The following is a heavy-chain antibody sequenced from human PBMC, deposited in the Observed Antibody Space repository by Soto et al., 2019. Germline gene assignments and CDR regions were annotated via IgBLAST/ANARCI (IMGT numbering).Heavy chain of an antibody. J-gene: IGHJ5*02. CDR3: ARDANYYDSSGYYPPGNWFDP. CDR1: GGTFSSYA. CDR2: IIPIFGTA. V-gene: IGHV1-69*13. D-gene: IGHD3-22*01. Sequence: SVKVSCKASGGTFSSYAISWVRQAPGQGLEWMGGIIPIFGTANYAQKFQGRVTITADESTSTAYMELSSLRSEDTAVYYCARDANYYDSSGYYPPGNWFDPWGQGTLVTXSS.